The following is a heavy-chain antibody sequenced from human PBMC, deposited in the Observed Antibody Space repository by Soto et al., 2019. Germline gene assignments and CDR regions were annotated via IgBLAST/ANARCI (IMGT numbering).Heavy chain of an antibody. D-gene: IGHD3-9*01. Sequence: GGSLRLSCVGSGFTFRSYTMSWVRQAPGKGLEWVSGISDSGTSASYADSVKGRFTISRDNSKNTLYLDLKGLRAEDTAMYYCAKDADVLRNFDWSYYFDAWGQGAPVTVSS. CDR1: GFTFRSYT. CDR2: ISDSGTSA. CDR3: AKDADVLRNFDWSYYFDA. V-gene: IGHV3-23*01. J-gene: IGHJ5*02.